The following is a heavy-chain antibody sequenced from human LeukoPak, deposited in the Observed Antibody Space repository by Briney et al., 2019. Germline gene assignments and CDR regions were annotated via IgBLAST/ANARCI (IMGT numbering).Heavy chain of an antibody. Sequence: SETLSLTCAVYGGPFSGYYWSWIRQPPGKGLEWIGEINHSGSTNYNPSLKSRVTISVDTSKNQFSLKLSSVTAANTAVYYCARAPTRGIDYWGQGTLVTVSS. J-gene: IGHJ4*02. D-gene: IGHD1/OR15-1a*01. V-gene: IGHV4-34*01. CDR1: GGPFSGYY. CDR3: ARAPTRGIDY. CDR2: INHSGST.